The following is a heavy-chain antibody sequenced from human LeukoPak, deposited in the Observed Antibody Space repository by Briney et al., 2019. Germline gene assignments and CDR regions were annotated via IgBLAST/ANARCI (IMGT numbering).Heavy chain of an antibody. CDR1: GFTLRNYD. D-gene: IGHD2-8*02. CDR3: ARGRFVLVPSLERWYFDL. CDR2: IGTQDDT. Sequence: GGSLRLSCTASGFTLRNYDMHWVRHTTEKGLEWVSGIGTQDDTFYPDSVKGRFTISRENAKTSFYLQMNSLRAGDTAVYYCARGRFVLVPSLERWYFDLWGRGTLVTVSS. J-gene: IGHJ2*01. V-gene: IGHV3-13*01.